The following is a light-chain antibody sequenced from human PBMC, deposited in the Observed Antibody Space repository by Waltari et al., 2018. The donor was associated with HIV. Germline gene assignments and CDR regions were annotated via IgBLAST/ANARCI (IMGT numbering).Light chain of an antibody. CDR3: CSYAGNYPVL. Sequence: QSALTQPRSVSGSPGQSVTISCTGTSSDVGGYNYVSWYQQNPGKAPKLIIYDVTKRPSGVPDCFSGSKSGNTASLTISGLRAEDEADYYCCSYAGNYPVLFGGGTKLTVL. J-gene: IGLJ3*02. CDR1: SSDVGGYNY. V-gene: IGLV2-11*01. CDR2: DVT.